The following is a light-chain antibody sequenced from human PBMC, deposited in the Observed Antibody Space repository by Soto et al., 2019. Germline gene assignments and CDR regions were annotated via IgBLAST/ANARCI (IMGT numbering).Light chain of an antibody. CDR3: QQYNNRLQT. J-gene: IGKJ1*01. CDR1: QSVSSN. V-gene: IGKV3-15*01. Sequence: EIVMTQSPATLSVSPGERATLSCRASQSVSSNLAWYQQKPGQAPRLLIYGASTRATGIPARFSGSGSGTEFTLTISSLQSEDFAVYYWQQYNNRLQTFGQRTKVDIK. CDR2: GAS.